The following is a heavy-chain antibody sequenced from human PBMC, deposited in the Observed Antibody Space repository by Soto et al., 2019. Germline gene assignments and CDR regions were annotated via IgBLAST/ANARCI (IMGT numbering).Heavy chain of an antibody. Sequence: SETLSLTCAVYGGSFSGYYWSWIRQPPGKGLEWIGEINHSGSTNYNPSLKSRVTISVDTSKNQFSLKLSSVTAADTAVYYCARGPRFLEWLARGYWFDPWGQGTLVTVSS. D-gene: IGHD3-3*01. J-gene: IGHJ5*02. CDR3: ARGPRFLEWLARGYWFDP. CDR1: GGSFSGYY. V-gene: IGHV4-34*01. CDR2: INHSGST.